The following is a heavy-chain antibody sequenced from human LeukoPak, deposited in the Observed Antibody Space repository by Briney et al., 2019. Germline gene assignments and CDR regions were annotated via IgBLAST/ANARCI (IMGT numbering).Heavy chain of an antibody. CDR1: GFTFSTYG. D-gene: IGHD3-3*01. J-gene: IGHJ6*03. V-gene: IGHV3-30*02. CDR2: IRYDRRNE. Sequence: PGGSLRLSCAASGFTFSTYGMHWVRQAPGKGLEWVAFIRYDRRNEYYADSVKGRFTISRDNSKNTLYLQMNSLRAEDTAVYYCARDLYYDFWSGYPSYYYYMDVWGKGTTVTVSS. CDR3: ARDLYYDFWSGYPSYYYYMDV.